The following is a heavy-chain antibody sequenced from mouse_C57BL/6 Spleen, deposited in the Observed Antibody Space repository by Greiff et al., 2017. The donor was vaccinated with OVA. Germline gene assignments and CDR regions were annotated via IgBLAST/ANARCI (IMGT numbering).Heavy chain of an antibody. D-gene: IGHD1-1*01. J-gene: IGHJ4*01. CDR1: GFNIKNTY. V-gene: IGHV14-3*01. Sequence: EVQLVESVAELVRPGASVKLSCTASGFNIKNTYMHWVKQRPEQGLEWIGRIDPANGNTKYAPKFQGKATITADTSSNTAYLQLSSLTSEDTAIYYCARWGTTVVADYYAMDYWGQGTSVTVSS. CDR2: IDPANGNT. CDR3: ARWGTTVVADYYAMDY.